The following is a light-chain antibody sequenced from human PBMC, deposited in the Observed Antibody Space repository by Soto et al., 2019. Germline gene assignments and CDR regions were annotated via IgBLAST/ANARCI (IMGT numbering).Light chain of an antibody. CDR3: QQYYDTPFT. Sequence: SLAVSLGERATINCKPSQNILYSSNNKNYLAWYQQKPGQPPKLLIYWASSREFGVPDRFSGSGSGTDFTLTITSLQAEDVAVYFCQQYYDTPFTFGQGTKLEIK. V-gene: IGKV4-1*01. CDR2: WAS. CDR1: QNILYSSNNKNY. J-gene: IGKJ2*01.